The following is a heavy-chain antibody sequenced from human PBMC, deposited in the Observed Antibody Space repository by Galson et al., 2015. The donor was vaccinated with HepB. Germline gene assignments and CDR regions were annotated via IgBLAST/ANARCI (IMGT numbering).Heavy chain of an antibody. D-gene: IGHD3-22*01. CDR1: GFSLSTSGMC. CDR2: IDWDDDK. J-gene: IGHJ4*02. Sequence: PALVKPTQTLTLTCTFSGFSLSTSGMCVSWIRQPPGKALEWLARIDWDDDKYYSTSLKTRLTISKDTSKNQVVLTMTNMDPVDTATYYCARTIVVADLSYFDYWGQGTLVTVSS. V-gene: IGHV2-70*11. CDR3: ARTIVVADLSYFDY.